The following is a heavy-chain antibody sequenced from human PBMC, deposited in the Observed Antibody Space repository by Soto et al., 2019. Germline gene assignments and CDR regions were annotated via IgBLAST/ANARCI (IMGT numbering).Heavy chain of an antibody. Sequence: PGGSLRLSCAASGFTFSSYGMHWVRQAPGKGLEWVAVIWYDGSNKYYADSVKGRFTISRDNSKNTLYLQMNSLRAEDTAVYYCAKDRIQDYYYDSSGYLLAYFDYWGQGTLVTVSS. J-gene: IGHJ4*02. CDR2: IWYDGSNK. CDR3: AKDRIQDYYYDSSGYLLAYFDY. CDR1: GFTFSSYG. D-gene: IGHD3-22*01. V-gene: IGHV3-33*06.